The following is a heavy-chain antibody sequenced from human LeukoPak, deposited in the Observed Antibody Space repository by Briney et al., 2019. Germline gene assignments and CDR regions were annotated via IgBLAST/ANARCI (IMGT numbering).Heavy chain of an antibody. V-gene: IGHV4-39*07. CDR1: GGSISSSSYY. J-gene: IGHJ4*02. CDR2: IYYSGST. CDR3: ATVEGPRIAAAGSYYFDY. Sequence: SETLSLTCTVSGGSISSSSYYWGWIRQPPGKGPEWIGSIYYSGSTYYNPSLKSRVTISVDTSKNQFSLKLSSVTAADTAVYYCATVEGPRIAAAGSYYFDYWGQGTLVTVSS. D-gene: IGHD6-13*01.